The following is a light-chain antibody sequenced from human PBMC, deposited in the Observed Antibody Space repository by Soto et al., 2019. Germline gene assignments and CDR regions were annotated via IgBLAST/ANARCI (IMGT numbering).Light chain of an antibody. J-gene: IGKJ1*01. V-gene: IGKV3-20*01. CDR1: QSVRSSY. CDR2: GAS. CDR3: QQYDSWPWT. Sequence: ELVLTLSPATLSLSPGERAPLSCRVSQSVRSSYLAWYQQKPGQAPRLLIDGASSRATGIPDRFSGSGSGTDCTLTISRREPEDFAGYYCQQYDSWPWTFGQGTKVDNK.